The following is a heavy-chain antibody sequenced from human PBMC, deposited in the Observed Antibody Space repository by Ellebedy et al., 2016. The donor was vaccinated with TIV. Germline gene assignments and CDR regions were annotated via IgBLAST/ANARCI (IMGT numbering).Heavy chain of an antibody. CDR1: GGAFSSFTYY. V-gene: IGHV4-39*07. Sequence: SETLSLTCNVFGGAFSSFTYYWAWIRQPPGKGLEWIGSIYYGWATYYNPSLRSRVTISLDKSKNQFSLKMGTLTSADTAVYYVAAQSRDYVCDGDYWGQGTLVTFSS. CDR3: AAQSRDYVCDGDY. CDR2: IYYGWAT. J-gene: IGHJ4*02. D-gene: IGHD3-16*01.